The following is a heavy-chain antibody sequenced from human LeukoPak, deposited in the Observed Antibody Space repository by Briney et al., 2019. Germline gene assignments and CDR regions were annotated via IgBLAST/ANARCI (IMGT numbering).Heavy chain of an antibody. J-gene: IGHJ3*02. D-gene: IGHD3-3*01. Sequence: GGSLRLSCAASGFTFDDYAMHWVRQAPGKGLEWVSGMSWNSGSIGYADSVKGRFTISRDNAKNSLYLQMNSLRTEDTALYYCAKGPSVSPIWGQGTMVTVSS. CDR3: AKGPSVSPI. CDR2: MSWNSGSI. CDR1: GFTFDDYA. V-gene: IGHV3-9*01.